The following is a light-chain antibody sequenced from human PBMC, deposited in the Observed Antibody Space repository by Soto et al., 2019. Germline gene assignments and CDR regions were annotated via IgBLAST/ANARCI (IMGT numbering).Light chain of an antibody. CDR1: SSNIGAGYD. CDR3: QSYDRSLRGVV. J-gene: IGLJ3*02. V-gene: IGLV1-40*01. CDR2: GSI. Sequence: QSVLTHPPSVSGAPGQRVTISCTGSSSNIGAGYDVHWYQQLPGTAPKLLIYGSINRPSGVPDRFSGTKSGTSASLAITGLQAEDEADYYCQSYDRSLRGVVFGGGTKLTVL.